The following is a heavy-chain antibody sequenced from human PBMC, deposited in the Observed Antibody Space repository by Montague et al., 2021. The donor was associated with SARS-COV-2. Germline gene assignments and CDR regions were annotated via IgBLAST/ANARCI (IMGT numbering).Heavy chain of an antibody. CDR3: AKVIRLGWLRSDAFDI. CDR2: ISGSGGST. Sequence: SLRLSCAASGFTLSSYAMSWVRQAPGKGLEWVSAISGSGGSTYYADSVKGRFTISRDNSKNTLYLQMNSLRAEDTAVYYCAKVIRLGWLRSDAFDIWGQGTMVTVSS. CDR1: GFTLSSYA. J-gene: IGHJ3*02. V-gene: IGHV3-23*01. D-gene: IGHD5-12*01.